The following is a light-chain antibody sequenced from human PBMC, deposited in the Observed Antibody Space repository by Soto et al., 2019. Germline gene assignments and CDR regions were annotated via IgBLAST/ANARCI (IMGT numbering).Light chain of an antibody. CDR3: QQYNDWPLYT. CDR1: QTVSTN. J-gene: IGKJ2*01. Sequence: EIVMTQSPATLSVSPGERATLSCRASQTVSTNLAWYQQKPGRAPRLLIHGASTRAAGVPARFSGSGSGTEFTLTISSLQSEAFAVYYCQQYNDWPLYTFGQGTKLDIK. V-gene: IGKV3-15*01. CDR2: GAS.